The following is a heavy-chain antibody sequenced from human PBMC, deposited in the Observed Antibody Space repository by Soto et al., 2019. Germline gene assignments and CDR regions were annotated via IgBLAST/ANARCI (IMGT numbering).Heavy chain of an antibody. V-gene: IGHV4-59*08. CDR3: ARLYCSGGSCYYENVGWFDP. CDR2: IYYSGST. J-gene: IGHJ5*02. CDR1: GDSISSSNW. D-gene: IGHD2-15*01. Sequence: SETLSLICVVSGDSISSSNWWSWIRQPPGKGLEWIGYIYYSGSTNYNPSLKSRVTISVDTSKNQFSLKLSSVTAADTAVYYWARLYCSGGSCYYENVGWFDPWGQGTLVTVSS.